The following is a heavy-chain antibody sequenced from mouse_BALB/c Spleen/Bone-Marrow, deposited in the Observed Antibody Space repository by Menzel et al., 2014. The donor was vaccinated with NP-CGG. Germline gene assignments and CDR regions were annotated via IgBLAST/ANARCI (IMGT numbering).Heavy chain of an antibody. Sequence: EVKLMESGGGLVQPGGSLRLSCATSGFTLTDYYMSWVRQPPGKALEWLGFIRNKANGYTTEYSASVKGRFTISRDNPQSILYLQMNTLRAEDSATYYCARDRRYGLAWFAYWGQGTLVTVSA. J-gene: IGHJ3*01. CDR1: GFTLTDYY. D-gene: IGHD2-14*01. CDR2: IRNKANGYTT. CDR3: ARDRRYGLAWFAY. V-gene: IGHV7-3*02.